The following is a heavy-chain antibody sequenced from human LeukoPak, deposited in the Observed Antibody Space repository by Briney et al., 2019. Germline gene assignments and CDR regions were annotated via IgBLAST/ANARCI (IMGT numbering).Heavy chain of an antibody. CDR3: AIKTSGSYPFDY. D-gene: IGHD1-26*01. V-gene: IGHV3-21*01. CDR2: ISSSSTSI. CDR1: GFTFTSYS. J-gene: IGHJ4*02. Sequence: GGSLRLSCAASGFTFTSYSMNWVRQAPGKGLEWVSSISSSSTSIYYADSVKGRFTIPRDNAKNSLYLQMNSLRAEDTAVYYCAIKTSGSYPFDYWGQGTLVTVSS.